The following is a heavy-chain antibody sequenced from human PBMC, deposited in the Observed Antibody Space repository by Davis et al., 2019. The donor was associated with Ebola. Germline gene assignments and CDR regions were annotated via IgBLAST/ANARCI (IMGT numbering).Heavy chain of an antibody. J-gene: IGHJ6*02. Sequence: GESLKISCAASGFTFSSYSMNWVRQAPGKGLVWVSSIGSSSSYIYYADSVKGRFTISSDNAKKSLYLHMNSLRAEDTAVYYCARDKFYYDSSGYGYYYGMDVWGQGTTVTVSS. CDR1: GFTFSSYS. V-gene: IGHV3-21*01. D-gene: IGHD3-22*01. CDR2: IGSSSSYI. CDR3: ARDKFYYDSSGYGYYYGMDV.